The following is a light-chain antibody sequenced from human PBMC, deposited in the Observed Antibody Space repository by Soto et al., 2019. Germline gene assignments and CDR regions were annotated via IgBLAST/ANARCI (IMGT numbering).Light chain of an antibody. CDR2: GAS. J-gene: IGKJ2*01. CDR3: QQYGSPTSIYT. CDR1: QSVSSSY. V-gene: IGKV3-20*01. Sequence: EIVLTQSPGTLSLSPGERATLSCRASQSVSSSYLAWYQQKPGQAPRLLIYGASSRATGIPDRFSGSGSGTDFTLTISRLEPEDFAVYYCQQYGSPTSIYTFGQGTKLEIK.